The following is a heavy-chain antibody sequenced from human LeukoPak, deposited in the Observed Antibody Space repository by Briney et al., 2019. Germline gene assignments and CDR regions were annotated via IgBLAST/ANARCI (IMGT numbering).Heavy chain of an antibody. CDR2: INPNSGGT. CDR3: ARDASYGDYLSDY. D-gene: IGHD4-17*01. CDR1: GYTFTGYY. V-gene: IGHV1-2*02. Sequence: GASVKVSCKASGYTFTGYYMHWVRQAPGQGLEWMGWINPNSGGTNYAQKFQGRVTMTRDTSISTAYMELSRLRSDDTAVYYCARDASYGDYLSDYWGQGTLVTVSS. J-gene: IGHJ4*02.